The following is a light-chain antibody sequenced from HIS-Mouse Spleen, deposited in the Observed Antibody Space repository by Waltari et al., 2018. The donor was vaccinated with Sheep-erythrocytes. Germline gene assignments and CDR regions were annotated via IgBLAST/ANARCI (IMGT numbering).Light chain of an antibody. Sequence: QSALTQPASVSGSPGQSITISCPGPSSHVGSSNLVPWYQQHPGKAPKLMIYEGSKRPSGVSNRFSGSKSGNTASLTISGLQAEDEADYYCCSYAGSSTLVFGGGTKLTVL. J-gene: IGLJ2*01. V-gene: IGLV2-23*01. CDR1: SSHVGSSNL. CDR3: CSYAGSSTLV. CDR2: EGS.